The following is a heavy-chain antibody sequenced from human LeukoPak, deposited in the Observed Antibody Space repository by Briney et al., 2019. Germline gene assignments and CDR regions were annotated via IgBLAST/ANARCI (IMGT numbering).Heavy chain of an antibody. CDR3: ARWYSSSWYFDY. D-gene: IGHD6-13*01. CDR2: IYYSGGT. V-gene: IGHV4-59*12. CDR1: GGSIRSY. J-gene: IGHJ4*02. Sequence: SETLSLTCTVSGGSIRSYWSWIRQPAGKGLEWIGYIYYSGGTNYNPSLTSRVTISVDTSKNQFSLKLSSVTAADTAVYYCARWYSSSWYFDYWGQGTLVTVSS.